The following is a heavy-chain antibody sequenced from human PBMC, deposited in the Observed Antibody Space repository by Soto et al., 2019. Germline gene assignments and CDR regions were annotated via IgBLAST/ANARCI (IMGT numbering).Heavy chain of an antibody. D-gene: IGHD3-10*01. CDR1: GFTFSSYG. CDR2: IWYDGSNK. J-gene: IGHJ4*01. CDR3: AKDRRITMVRGVLRAFDS. V-gene: IGHV3-33*06. Sequence: SGGSLRLSCAASGFTFSSYGMHWVRQAPGKGLEWVAVIWYDGSNKYYADSVKGRFTISRDNSKNTLYLQMNSLRAEDTAVYYCAKDRRITMVRGVLRAFDSWGQGNLVTVSS.